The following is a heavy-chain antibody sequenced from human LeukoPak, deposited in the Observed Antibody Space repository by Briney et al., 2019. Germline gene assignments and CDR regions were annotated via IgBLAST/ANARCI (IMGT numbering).Heavy chain of an antibody. CDR1: GFTFASHV. Sequence: GGSLRLSCAPSGFTFASHVMSWVRQAPGKGLEWVSAISGSGGNTYHADSVKGRFTISRDNSKNTLYLQMNSLRAEDTAVYYCARESYSDYGDHQSAFDIWGQGTMITVSS. J-gene: IGHJ3*02. D-gene: IGHD4-17*01. V-gene: IGHV3-23*01. CDR2: ISGSGGNT. CDR3: ARESYSDYGDHQSAFDI.